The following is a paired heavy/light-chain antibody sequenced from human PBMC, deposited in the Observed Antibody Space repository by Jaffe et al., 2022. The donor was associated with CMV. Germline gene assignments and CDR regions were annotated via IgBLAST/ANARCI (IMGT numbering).Heavy chain of an antibody. V-gene: IGHV2-70*01. J-gene: IGHJ4*02. D-gene: IGHD3-10*01. Sequence: QVTLRESGPALVKPTQTLTLTCTFSGFSLSTSGMCVSWIRQPPGKALEWLALIDWDDDKYYSTSLKTRLTISKDTSKNQVVLTMTNMDPVDTATYYCARTPRGVTMVRGVIITSFDYWGQGTLVTVSS. CDR2: IDWDDDK. CDR3: ARTPRGVTMVRGVIITSFDY. CDR1: GFSLSTSGMC.
Light chain of an antibody. CDR1: SSDVGSYNL. J-gene: IGLJ2*01. Sequence: QSALTQPASVSGSPGQSITISCTGTSSDVGSYNLVSWYQQHPGKAPKLMIYEVSKRPSGVSNRFSGSKSGNTASLTISGLQAEDEADYYCCSYAGTVAHVVFGGGTKLTVL. CDR2: EVS. V-gene: IGLV2-23*02. CDR3: CSYAGTVAHVV.